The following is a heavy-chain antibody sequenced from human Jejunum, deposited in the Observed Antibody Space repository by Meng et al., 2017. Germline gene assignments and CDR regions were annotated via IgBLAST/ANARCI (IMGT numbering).Heavy chain of an antibody. V-gene: IGHV4-4*02. Sequence: GSLRLSCAVSGGSIIGINWWTWVRQPPGKGLEWIGEIHHSGSTNSIPSLKSRVTLSVDKSKNQFSLSLTSVTAADTAVYYCARGTGDLRFGFDYWGHGIQVTVSS. CDR2: IHHSGST. J-gene: IGHJ4*01. CDR3: ARGTGDLRFGFDY. D-gene: IGHD3-16*01. CDR1: GGSIIGINW.